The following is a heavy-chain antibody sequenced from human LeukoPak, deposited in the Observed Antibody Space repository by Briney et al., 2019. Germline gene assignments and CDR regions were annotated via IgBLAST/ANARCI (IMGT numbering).Heavy chain of an antibody. Sequence: SETLSLTCTVSGGPLTISYWSSIRPPPGRGLEWVGYIYYTGVTNFHPSRAGRVSMSLDMSKNLISLNLDSVTAADTAVYYCVRGERCGGDCSSRQQWGQGTLVTVSS. CDR3: VRGERCGGDCSSRQQ. V-gene: IGHV4-59*13. J-gene: IGHJ1*01. CDR1: GGPLTISY. D-gene: IGHD2-21*02. CDR2: IYYTGVT.